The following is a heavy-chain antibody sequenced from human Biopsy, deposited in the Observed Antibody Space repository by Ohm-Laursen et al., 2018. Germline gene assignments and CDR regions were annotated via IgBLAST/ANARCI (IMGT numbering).Heavy chain of an antibody. V-gene: IGHV3-21*01. D-gene: IGHD3-10*02. Sequence: SLRLSCAASGFAFSDYRMNWVRQAPGKGLEWVASISSTSNHIHYVDSVWGRFTISRDNAENSLYLEMNSLRVEDTAVYYCAKDDYDRVSSGYYFDYWGQGTLVSVSS. CDR3: AKDDYDRVSSGYYFDY. CDR2: ISSTSNHI. J-gene: IGHJ4*02. CDR1: GFAFSDYR.